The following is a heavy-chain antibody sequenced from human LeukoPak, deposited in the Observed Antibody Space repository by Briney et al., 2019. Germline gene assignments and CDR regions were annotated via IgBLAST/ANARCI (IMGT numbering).Heavy chain of an antibody. J-gene: IGHJ3*02. CDR1: GFTFSSYS. D-gene: IGHD2-15*01. CDR2: ISSSSSYI. Sequence: GGSLRLSCAASGFTFSSYSMNWVRQAPGKGLEWVSSISSSSSYIYYADSVKGRFTISRDNAKNSLYLQMNSLRAEDMAVYYCARDGYCSGGSCYSDAFDIWGQGTMVTVSS. CDR3: ARDGYCSGGSCYSDAFDI. V-gene: IGHV3-21*01.